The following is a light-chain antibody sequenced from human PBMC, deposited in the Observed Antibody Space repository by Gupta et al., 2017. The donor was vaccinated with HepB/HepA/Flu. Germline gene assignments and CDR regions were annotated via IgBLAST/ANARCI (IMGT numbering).Light chain of an antibody. CDR3: QHMYSTLCS. J-gene: IGKJ2*04. V-gene: IGKV1-39*01. Sequence: DIQMTQSPSSLSASVGDRVTITCRASQSISSYLNWYQQKPGKAPKVLIYAASSWQSGVPSRFSGSGSGTDFTLTINRRQPEDSATYDGQHMYSTLCSFGKGTKVE. CDR2: AAS. CDR1: QSISSY.